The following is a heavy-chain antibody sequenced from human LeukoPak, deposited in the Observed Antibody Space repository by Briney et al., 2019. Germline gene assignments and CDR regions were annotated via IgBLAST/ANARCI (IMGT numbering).Heavy chain of an antibody. J-gene: IGHJ4*02. D-gene: IGHD1-26*01. CDR2: IWYDGSNK. Sequence: GGSLRLSCAASGFTFSSYGMHWVRQAPGKGLEWVAVIWYDGSNKYYADSVKGRFTISRDNSKNTLYLQMNSLRAEDTAVYYCAKEKWDPTQMFDYWGQGTLVTVSS. CDR3: AKEKWDPTQMFDY. CDR1: GFTFSSYG. V-gene: IGHV3-33*06.